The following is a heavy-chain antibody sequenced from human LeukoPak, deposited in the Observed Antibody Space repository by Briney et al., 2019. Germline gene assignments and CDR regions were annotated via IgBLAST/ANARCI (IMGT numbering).Heavy chain of an antibody. CDR2: ISWNSGSI. J-gene: IGHJ4*02. CDR1: GFTFDDYA. D-gene: IGHD6-13*01. V-gene: IGHV3-9*01. CDR3: AKGRYSSSWYDGDYFDY. Sequence: PGGPLRLSCAASGFTFDDYAMHWVRQAPGKGLEWVSGISWNSGSIGYADSVKGRFTISRDNAKNSLYLQMNSLRAEDTALYYCAKGRYSSSWYDGDYFDYWGQGTLVTVSS.